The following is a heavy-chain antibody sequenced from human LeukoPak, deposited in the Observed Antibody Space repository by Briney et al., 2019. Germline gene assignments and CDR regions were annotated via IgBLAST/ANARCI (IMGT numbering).Heavy chain of an antibody. D-gene: IGHD2/OR15-2a*01. CDR1: GGSFSGYY. CDR2: INHSGST. CDR3: ARHPFQYPFDH. Sequence: SETLSLTCAVYGGSFSGYYWSWIRQPPGKGLEWIGEINHSGSTNYNPSLKSRVTISVDTSKNQFSLKLSSVTAADTAVYYCARHPFQYPFDHWGQGTVVSVSS. V-gene: IGHV4-34*01. J-gene: IGHJ5*02.